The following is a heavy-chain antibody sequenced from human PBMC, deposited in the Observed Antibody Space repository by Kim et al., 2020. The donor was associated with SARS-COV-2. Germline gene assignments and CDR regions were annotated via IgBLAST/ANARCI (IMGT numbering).Heavy chain of an antibody. CDR3: ARGGIAAAGTGNTAWGYYYYGMDV. V-gene: IGHV4-34*01. CDR2: INHSGST. CDR1: GGSFSGYY. D-gene: IGHD6-13*01. Sequence: SETLSLTCAVYGGSFSGYYWSWIRQPPGKGLEWIGEINHSGSTNYNPSLKSRVTISVDTSKNQFSLKLSSVTAADTAVYYCARGGIAAAGTGNTAWGYYYYGMDVWGQGTTVTVSS. J-gene: IGHJ6*02.